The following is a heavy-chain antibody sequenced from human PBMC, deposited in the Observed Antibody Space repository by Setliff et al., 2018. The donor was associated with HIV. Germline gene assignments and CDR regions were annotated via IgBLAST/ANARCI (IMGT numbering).Heavy chain of an antibody. Sequence: SVKVSCKASGVTFSSYAISWVRQAPGQGLEWMGGIIPIFGTANYAQKLQGRVTITTDESTSTAYMELSSLRSEDTAVYYCASGKVGYCTNGVCHRLFDYWGQGTLVTVSS. J-gene: IGHJ4*02. CDR3: ASGKVGYCTNGVCHRLFDY. D-gene: IGHD2-8*01. CDR1: GVTFSSYA. V-gene: IGHV1-69*05. CDR2: IIPIFGTA.